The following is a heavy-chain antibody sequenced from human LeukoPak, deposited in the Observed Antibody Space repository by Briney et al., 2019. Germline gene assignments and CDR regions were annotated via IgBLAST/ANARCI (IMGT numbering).Heavy chain of an antibody. CDR2: ISSSSSYI. CDR1: GGSISSYY. J-gene: IGHJ3*02. CDR3: ARGATSDAFDI. Sequence: ETLSLTCTVSGGSISSYYWSWIRQPPGKGLEWVSSISSSSSYIYYADSVKGRFTISRDNAKNSLYLQMNSLRAEDTAVYYCARGATSDAFDIWGQGTMVTVSS. V-gene: IGHV3-21*01.